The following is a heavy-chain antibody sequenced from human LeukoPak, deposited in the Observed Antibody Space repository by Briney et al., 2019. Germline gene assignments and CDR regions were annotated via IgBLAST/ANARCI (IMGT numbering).Heavy chain of an antibody. J-gene: IGHJ4*02. CDR1: GFTFSSYG. D-gene: IGHD6-6*01. Sequence: GGSLRLSCAASGFTFSSYGMHWVRQAPGKGLEWVAVISYDGSNKYYADSVKGRFTISRDNSKNTLYLQMNSLRAEDTAVYYCAKGVSTYYWGQGTLVTVSS. V-gene: IGHV3-30*18. CDR2: ISYDGSNK. CDR3: AKGVSTYY.